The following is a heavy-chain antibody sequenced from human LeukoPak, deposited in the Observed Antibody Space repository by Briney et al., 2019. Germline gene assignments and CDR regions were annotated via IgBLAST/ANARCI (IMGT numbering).Heavy chain of an antibody. CDR2: ISAYNSKT. J-gene: IGHJ6*02. CDR1: VYTFTSYG. CDR3: ASSSIVVVPAAMLVGGYYYGMDV. D-gene: IGHD2-2*01. V-gene: IGHV1-18*01. Sequence: ASVNVSCKASVYTFTSYGISWVRQAPGQGLEGMGWISAYNSKTNYAQKLQGRVTMTTDTSTSTTYMELRSLRSDDTAVYYCASSSIVVVPAAMLVGGYYYGMDVWGQGTTVTVSS.